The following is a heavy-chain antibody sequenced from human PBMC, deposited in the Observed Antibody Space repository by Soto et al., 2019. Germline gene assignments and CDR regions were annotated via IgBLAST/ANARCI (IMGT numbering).Heavy chain of an antibody. V-gene: IGHV3-49*03. CDR2: IRSKAYGGTT. CDR1: GFTFGAYA. J-gene: IGHJ6*02. D-gene: IGHD6-13*01. CDR3: SLARVSNHPYYYGMDV. Sequence: GGSLRLSCTASGFTFGAYAMSWFRQAPGKGLEWVGFIRSKAYGGTTEYAASVKGRFTISRDDSKSIAYLQMNSLKTGDTAVYYCSLARVSNHPYYYGMDVWGQGTTVTVSS.